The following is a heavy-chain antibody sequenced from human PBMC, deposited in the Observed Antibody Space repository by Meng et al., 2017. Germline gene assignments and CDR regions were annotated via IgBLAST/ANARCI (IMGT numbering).Heavy chain of an antibody. CDR2: MFYSGST. CDR1: GGSISSSNYY. D-gene: IGHD3-10*01. J-gene: IGHJ6*02. Sequence: GSLRLSCSVSGGSISSSNYYWGWIRQPPGKGLEWIGSMFYSGSTYYNPSLKSRVTISVDTSKNQFSLKLSSVTAADTAVYYCARGDYYGSGSYFPYYGMDVWGQGTTVTVSS. CDR3: ARGDYYGSGSYFPYYGMDV. V-gene: IGHV4-39*07.